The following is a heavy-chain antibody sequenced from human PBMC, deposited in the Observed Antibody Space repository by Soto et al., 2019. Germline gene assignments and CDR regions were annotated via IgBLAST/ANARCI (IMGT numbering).Heavy chain of an antibody. CDR3: ERDPPRYFTYPPEGAGL. CDR1: GHTFTDSH. CDR2: INPKSGDT. Sequence: QVQLVQSGTEVRKPGASVKVSCKASGHTFTDSHIHWVRQASGQGLEWLRWINPKSGDTYYPPKFQGRITMTRDTSISTAYIDLTNLTSDDTAVYYCERDPPRYFTYPPEGAGLWGQGNLVTVSS. J-gene: IGHJ4*02. D-gene: IGHD2-21*01. V-gene: IGHV1-2*02.